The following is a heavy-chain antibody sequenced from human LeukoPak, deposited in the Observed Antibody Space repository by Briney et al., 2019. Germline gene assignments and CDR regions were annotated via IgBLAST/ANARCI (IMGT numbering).Heavy chain of an antibody. CDR3: AKTATSGHVYYYYMDI. CDR2: ISGSGGST. CDR1: GFTFSSYA. J-gene: IGHJ6*03. V-gene: IGHV3-23*01. D-gene: IGHD1-14*01. Sequence: GGSLRLSCAASGFTFSSYAMSWVRQAPGKGLEWVSAISGSGGSTYYADSVKGRFTISRDNSKNTLYLQMNSLRAEDTAVYYCAKTATSGHVYYYYMDIWGKVTTVTVSS.